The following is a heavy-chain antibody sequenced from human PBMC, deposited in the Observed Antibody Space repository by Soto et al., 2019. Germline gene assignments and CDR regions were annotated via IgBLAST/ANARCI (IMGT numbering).Heavy chain of an antibody. J-gene: IGHJ4*02. D-gene: IGHD3-22*01. CDR1: GFTFNSYV. V-gene: IGHV3-23*01. Sequence: LRLSCAASGFTFNSYVMTWVRQAPGEGLEWVSSISRSGRGSAYYADSVKGRFTISRDNSENTLFLQMNNLRDEDTALYYCARGRYLDSSDYWVANLPFDHWGLGALVTVSS. CDR3: ARGRYLDSSDYWVANLPFDH. CDR2: ISRSGRGSA.